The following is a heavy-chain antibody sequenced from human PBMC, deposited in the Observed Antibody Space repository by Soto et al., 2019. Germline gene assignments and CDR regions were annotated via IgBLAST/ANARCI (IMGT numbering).Heavy chain of an antibody. D-gene: IGHD4-17*01. CDR3: ARGTTTVTTFDD. Sequence: PSETLSLTCAVSGGSISSGGYSWSWIRQPPGKGLECIGYIYHSGSTYYNPSLKSRVTISVDRSKNQLSLKLSSVTAADTAVYYCARGTTTVTTFDDSGQGTLVTVSS. J-gene: IGHJ4*02. CDR2: IYHSGST. V-gene: IGHV4-30-2*01. CDR1: GGSISSGGYS.